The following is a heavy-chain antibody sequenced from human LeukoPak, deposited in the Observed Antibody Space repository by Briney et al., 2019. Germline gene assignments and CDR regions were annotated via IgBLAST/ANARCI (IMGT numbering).Heavy chain of an antibody. J-gene: IGHJ3*02. V-gene: IGHV1-69-2*01. Sequence: ASVKISCKVSGYTFTDYYMHWVQQAPGKGLEWMGLVDPEDGETIYAEKLQGRVTITADTSTDTAYMELSSLRSEDTAVYYCAPTWRLPRSGHAFDIWGQGTMVTVSS. D-gene: IGHD3-3*01. CDR1: GYTFTDYY. CDR3: APTWRLPRSGHAFDI. CDR2: VDPEDGET.